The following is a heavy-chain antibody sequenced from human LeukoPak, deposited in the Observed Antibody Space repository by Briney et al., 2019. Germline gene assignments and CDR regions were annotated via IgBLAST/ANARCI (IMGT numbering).Heavy chain of an antibody. CDR3: ARSLPIVVVAAAHAFDI. Sequence: GASVKVSCKASGYTFTSYYMHWVRQAPGQGLGWMGIINPSGGSTSYAQKFQGRVTMTRDTSTSTVYMELSSLRSEDTAVYYCARSLPIVVVAAAHAFDIWGQGTMVTVSS. D-gene: IGHD2-15*01. V-gene: IGHV1-46*01. J-gene: IGHJ3*02. CDR1: GYTFTSYY. CDR2: INPSGGST.